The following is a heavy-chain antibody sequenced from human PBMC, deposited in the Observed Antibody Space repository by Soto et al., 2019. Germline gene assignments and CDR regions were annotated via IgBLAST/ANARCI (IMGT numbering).Heavy chain of an antibody. CDR1: GFTFSSFA. CDR3: VTGDHADY. Sequence: PGGSLRLSCAASGFTFSSFALSWVRQAPGKGLEWVSAISGSGDGTDYADSVKGRFTISRDNAINSLYLQMSSLRAEDTAVYFCVTGDHADYWGQGTLVTVSS. CDR2: ISGSGDGT. V-gene: IGHV3-23*01. J-gene: IGHJ4*02. D-gene: IGHD3-10*01.